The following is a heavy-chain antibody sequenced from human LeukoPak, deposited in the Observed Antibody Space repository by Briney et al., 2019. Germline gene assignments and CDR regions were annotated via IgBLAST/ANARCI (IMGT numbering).Heavy chain of an antibody. Sequence: SETLSLTCAVYGGSFSGYYWSWIRQPPGKGLEWIGYIYYSGSTNYNPSLKSRVTISVDTSKNQFSLKLSSVTAADTAVYYCARLGTPTYYYDSSGYYPLAFDIWGQGTMVTVSS. CDR1: GGSFSGYY. CDR3: ARLGTPTYYYDSSGYYPLAFDI. CDR2: IYYSGST. D-gene: IGHD3-22*01. J-gene: IGHJ3*02. V-gene: IGHV4-59*08.